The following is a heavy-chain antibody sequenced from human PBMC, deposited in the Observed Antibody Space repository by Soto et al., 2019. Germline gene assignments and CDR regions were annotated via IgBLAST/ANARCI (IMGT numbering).Heavy chain of an antibody. CDR3: AKDYSFGYRSNFYYYGMDV. V-gene: IGHV3-30*18. J-gene: IGHJ6*02. CDR1: GFTFSSYG. D-gene: IGHD1-26*01. Sequence: PGGSLRLSCAASGFTFSSYGMHWVRQAPGKGLEWVAVISYDGSNKYYADSVKGRFTISRDNSKNTLYLQMNSLRAEDTAVYYCAKDYSFGYRSNFYYYGMDVWGQGTTVTVSS. CDR2: ISYDGSNK.